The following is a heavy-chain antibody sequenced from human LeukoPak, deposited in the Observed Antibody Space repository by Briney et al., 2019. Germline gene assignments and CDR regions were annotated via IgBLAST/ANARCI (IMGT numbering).Heavy chain of an antibody. CDR1: GYTITNNY. D-gene: IGHD3-9*01. V-gene: IGHV1-46*01. Sequence: ASVKVSCKASGYTITNNYMHWVRQAPGQGLEWMGVINPSGTGTSYAQKFQGRITMSRDTSTSTVYMELSSLRSEDTAVYYCARDFGYYDIFYWGQGTLVTVSS. CDR2: INPSGTGT. J-gene: IGHJ4*02. CDR3: ARDFGYYDIFY.